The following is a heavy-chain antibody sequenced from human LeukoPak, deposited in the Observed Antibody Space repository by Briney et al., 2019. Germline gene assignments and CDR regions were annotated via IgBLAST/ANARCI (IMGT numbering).Heavy chain of an antibody. CDR1: GFTFSSYG. D-gene: IGHD1-1*01. Sequence: PGRSLRLSCAASGFTFSSYGMHWVRQAPGKGLEWVSAISGGGEDTYYPDSVKGRFTISRDNSKNTLYLQMNSLRAEDTAICYCAKPRAMTTGVGRYFDLWGRGTLVTVSS. CDR2: ISGGGEDT. V-gene: IGHV3-23*01. CDR3: AKPRAMTTGVGRYFDL. J-gene: IGHJ2*01.